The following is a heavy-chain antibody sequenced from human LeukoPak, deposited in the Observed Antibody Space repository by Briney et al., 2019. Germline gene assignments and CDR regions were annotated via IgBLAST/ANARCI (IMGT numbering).Heavy chain of an antibody. D-gene: IGHD3-22*01. CDR1: GYTLTELS. CDR3: ATGVDYYDSSGYYYGY. CDR2: FDPEDGET. J-gene: IGHJ4*02. V-gene: IGHV1-24*01. Sequence: GASVKVSCKVSGYTLTELSMHWVRQAPGKGLEWMGGFDPEDGETIYAQKFQGRVTMTEDTSTDTAYMELSSLRSEDTAVYYCATGVDYYDSSGYYYGYWGQGTLVTVSS.